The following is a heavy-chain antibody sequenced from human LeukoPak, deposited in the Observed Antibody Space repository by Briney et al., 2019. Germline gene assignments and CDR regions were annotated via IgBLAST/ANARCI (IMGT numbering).Heavy chain of an antibody. CDR2: INHSGST. J-gene: IGHJ4*02. CDR1: GGSFSGYY. Sequence: PSETLSLTCAVYGGSFSGYYWSWIRQPPGKGLEWIGEINHSGSTNYNPSLKSRVTISVDTSKNQFSLKLSSVTAADTAVYYCARDPSSGWPWGYFDYWGQGTLVTVSS. D-gene: IGHD6-19*01. V-gene: IGHV4-34*01. CDR3: ARDPSSGWPWGYFDY.